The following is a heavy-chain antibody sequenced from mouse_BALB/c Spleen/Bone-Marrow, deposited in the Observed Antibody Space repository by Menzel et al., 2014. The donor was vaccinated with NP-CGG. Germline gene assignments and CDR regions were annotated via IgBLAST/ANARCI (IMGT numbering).Heavy chain of an antibody. CDR2: ISSRGST. V-gene: IGHV5-6-5*01. J-gene: IGHJ1*01. CDR1: GFTFSSYA. Sequence: EVMLVEPGGGLLKPGGSLKLSCAASGFTFSSYAMSWVRQTPEKRLEWVASISSRGSTYYPDSVKGRFTISRDNARNILYLQMSSLRSEDTAMYYCARLTTVHCYFDVWAAGTTVNVSS. D-gene: IGHD1-1*01. CDR3: ARLTTVHCYFDV.